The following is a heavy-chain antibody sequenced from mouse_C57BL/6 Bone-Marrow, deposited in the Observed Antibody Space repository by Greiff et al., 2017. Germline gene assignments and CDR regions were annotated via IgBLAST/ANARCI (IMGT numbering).Heavy chain of an antibody. J-gene: IGHJ2*01. CDR2: IDPSDSYT. V-gene: IGHV1-69*01. CDR1: GYTFTSYW. D-gene: IGHD5-1*01. Sequence: QVQLQQPGAELVMPGASVKLSCKASGYTFTSYWMHWVKQRPGQGLEWIGEIDPSDSYTNYHQKFKGKSTLTVDKSSSTAYMQLSSLTSEDSAVYYCARWSTTRNYWGQGTTLTVSS. CDR3: ARWSTTRNY.